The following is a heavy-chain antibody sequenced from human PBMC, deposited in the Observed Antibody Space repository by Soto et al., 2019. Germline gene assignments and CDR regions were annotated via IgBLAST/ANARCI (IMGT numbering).Heavy chain of an antibody. J-gene: IGHJ5*02. D-gene: IGHD4-17*01. CDR3: AHRGYGNYPRDNWFDP. CDR2: IYWNDDK. Sequence: QITLQESGPTLVKPTQTLTLTCTFSGFSLSYGGAGVGWIRQPPGKGLEWLALIYWNDDKRYNISLKSRLTITKDTSKNQVVLLMTDMDPVDTATYYCAHRGYGNYPRDNWFDPWGRGTLVTVSS. CDR1: GFSLSYGGAG. V-gene: IGHV2-5*01.